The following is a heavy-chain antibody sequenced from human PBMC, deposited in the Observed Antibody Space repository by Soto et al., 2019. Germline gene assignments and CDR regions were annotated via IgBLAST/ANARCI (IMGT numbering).Heavy chain of an antibody. V-gene: IGHV3-30*18. D-gene: IGHD3-10*01. CDR2: MSFDGGNK. CDR3: AKDTRPGVYYSYYGMDV. Sequence: GGSLRLSGVVSGSNYGTHGVRQAPGKGLEGVAVMSFDGGNKYHADPVKGRFTISRDNSKNTLYLQMNTLRPEDTAVYYCAKDTRPGVYYSYYGMDVWGQGTTVTVSS. CDR1: GSNYG. J-gene: IGHJ6*02.